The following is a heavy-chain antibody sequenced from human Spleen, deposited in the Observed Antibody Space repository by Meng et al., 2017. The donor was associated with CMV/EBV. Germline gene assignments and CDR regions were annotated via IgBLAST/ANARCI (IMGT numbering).Heavy chain of an antibody. J-gene: IGHJ4*02. Sequence: EVQLLESGVVVVPPGGSLRLSCAASGFTFDDSTMHWVRQAPGKGLVWVSRINTDANERTYEDSVKGRFSITRDNAKNTVFLQMNSLRAEDTAIYYCARDRDWELFDYWGQGILVTVSS. CDR1: GFTFDDST. V-gene: IGHV3-74*03. CDR2: INTDANER. D-gene: IGHD3-10*01. CDR3: ARDRDWELFDY.